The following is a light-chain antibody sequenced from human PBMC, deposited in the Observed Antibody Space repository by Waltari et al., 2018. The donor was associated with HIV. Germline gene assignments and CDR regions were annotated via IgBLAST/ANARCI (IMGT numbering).Light chain of an antibody. V-gene: IGLV1-47*01. CDR3: QACDSNTAV. Sequence: QSVLTQRHSASGTPGQRVTISCSGRSSQIGSNYVYWYQQLPATDPKLHINMNNPRPAGVRDRVSRSESGASAALAISGPRSEAESDYSCQACDSNTAVFGGGTKLTVL. CDR2: MNN. J-gene: IGLJ2*01. CDR1: SSQIGSNY.